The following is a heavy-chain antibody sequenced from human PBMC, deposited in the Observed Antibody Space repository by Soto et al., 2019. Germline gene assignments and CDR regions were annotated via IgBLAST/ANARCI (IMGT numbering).Heavy chain of an antibody. V-gene: IGHV1-8*01. J-gene: IGHJ3*02. CDR1: GYTFTSYD. D-gene: IGHD3-10*01. CDR2: MNPNSGNT. CDR3: ARNGSGSYELLDAFDI. Sequence: GASVKVSCKASGYTFTSYDINWVRQATGQGLEWMGWMNPNSGNTGYAQKFQGRVTMTRNTSISTAYMELSSLRSEDTAVYYCARNGSGSYELLDAFDIWGQGTMVTVSS.